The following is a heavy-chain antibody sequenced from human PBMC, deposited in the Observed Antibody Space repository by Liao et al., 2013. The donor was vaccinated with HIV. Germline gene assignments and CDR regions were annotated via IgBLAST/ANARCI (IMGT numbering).Heavy chain of an antibody. Sequence: QVQLQQWGAGLLKPSETLSLTCAVYGGSFSGYYWSWIRQPPGKGLEWIGEINHSGSTNYNPSLKSRVTISVDTSKNQFSLKLSSVTAADTAVYYCVTDSDDAFDIVGPRDNGHRLL. V-gene: IGHV4-34*01. J-gene: IGHJ3*02. CDR2: INHSGST. CDR3: VTDSDDAFDI. CDR1: GGSFSGYY.